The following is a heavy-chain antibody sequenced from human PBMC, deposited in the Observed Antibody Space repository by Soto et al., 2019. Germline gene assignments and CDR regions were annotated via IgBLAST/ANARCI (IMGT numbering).Heavy chain of an antibody. CDR2: VSRSGGNT. D-gene: IGHD6-6*01. CDR1: GFTFSSYA. J-gene: IGHJ6*02. CDR3: RHSSSSRPDFAYNMDV. Sequence: GGSLRLSCAASGFTFSSYAMSWVRQAPGEGLEWVSAVSRSGGNTYYADSVKGRFTISRDNSKNTLYLQMNSLRAEDTAVYYCRHSSSSRPDFAYNMDVWGQGTTVTVSS. V-gene: IGHV3-23*01.